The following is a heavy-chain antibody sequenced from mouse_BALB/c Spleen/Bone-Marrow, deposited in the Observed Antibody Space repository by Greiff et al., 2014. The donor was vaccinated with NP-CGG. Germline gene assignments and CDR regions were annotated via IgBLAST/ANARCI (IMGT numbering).Heavy chain of an antibody. Sequence: EVQLQQSGPSLVKPSQTLSLTCSVTGDSITSGYWNWIRKFPGNKLEYMGYISYSGSTYYNPSLKSRISITRDTSKNQYYLQLXXXTTXDTATYYCATYDGYCFDYWGQGTTLTVSS. V-gene: IGHV3-8*02. CDR2: ISYSGST. CDR1: GDSITSGY. D-gene: IGHD2-3*01. CDR3: ATYDGYCFDY. J-gene: IGHJ2*01.